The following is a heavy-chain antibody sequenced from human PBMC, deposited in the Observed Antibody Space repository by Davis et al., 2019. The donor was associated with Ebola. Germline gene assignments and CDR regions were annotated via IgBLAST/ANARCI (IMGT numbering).Heavy chain of an antibody. D-gene: IGHD2-2*01. CDR3: TRPGRSTSPGY. Sequence: PGGSLRLSCAASGFTFSNNAMSWVRQAPGKGLEWVSSISGSGGNTYYADSVKGRFTISRDNARNSVFLLMNSLREEDTAIYYCTRPGRSTSPGYWGQGTQVIVSP. CDR1: GFTFSNNA. CDR2: ISGSGGNT. V-gene: IGHV3-23*01. J-gene: IGHJ4*02.